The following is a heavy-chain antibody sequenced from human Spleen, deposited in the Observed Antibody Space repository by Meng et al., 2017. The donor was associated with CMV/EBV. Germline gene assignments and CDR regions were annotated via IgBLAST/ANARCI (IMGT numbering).Heavy chain of an antibody. CDR2: ITASGGST. CDR1: GFTFSSSA. V-gene: IGHV3-23*01. J-gene: IGHJ4*02. Sequence: GGSLRLSCAASGFTFSSSAMSWVRQAPGKGLEWVSAITASGGSTYHADSVEGRFTISRDNSKNTLYLQMNSLRAEDTAVYYCAKKPISFGVVEASFDYWGQGTLVTVSS. D-gene: IGHD3-3*01. CDR3: AKKPISFGVVEASFDY.